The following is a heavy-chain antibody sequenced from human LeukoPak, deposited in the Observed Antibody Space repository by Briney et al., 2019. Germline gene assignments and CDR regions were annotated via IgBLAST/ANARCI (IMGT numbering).Heavy chain of an antibody. CDR3: ARSQSYGSASYPVGY. CDR2: VYYSGST. V-gene: IGHV4-31*03. Sequence: PSETLSLTCSVSGGSISSGGYYWSWIRQHPGTGLEWIGYVYYSGSTYYNPSLKSRVTISVDTSKNQFSLKLSSVTAADTAVYYCARSQSYGSASYPVGYWGQGTLVTVSS. D-gene: IGHD3-10*01. J-gene: IGHJ4*02. CDR1: GGSISSGGYY.